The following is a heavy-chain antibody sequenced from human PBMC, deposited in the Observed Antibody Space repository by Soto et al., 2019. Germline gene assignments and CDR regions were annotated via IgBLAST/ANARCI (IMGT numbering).Heavy chain of an antibody. J-gene: IGHJ4*02. D-gene: IGHD3-22*01. Sequence: SETLSLTCTVSGGSISSYYWIWIRQPPGKGLEWIGYIYYSGSTNYNPSLKSRVTISVDTSKNQFSLKLSSVTAADTAVYYCARDRRYYDSSGYYTVPFDYWGQGTLVTVSS. CDR1: GGSISSYY. CDR2: IYYSGST. V-gene: IGHV4-59*01. CDR3: ARDRRYYDSSGYYTVPFDY.